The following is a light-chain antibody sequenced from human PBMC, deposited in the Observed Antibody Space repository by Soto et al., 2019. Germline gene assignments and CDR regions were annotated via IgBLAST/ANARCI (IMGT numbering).Light chain of an antibody. CDR2: NNN. Sequence: QSVLTQPPSASGTPGQRVTISSSGSSSNIGSNTVNWYQQLPGTAPKLLIYNNNQRPSGVPDRFSGSKSGTSASLAISGLQSEDEADYYCEAWDDSLNGLVFGTGTKVTVL. CDR1: SSNIGSNT. CDR3: EAWDDSLNGLV. V-gene: IGLV1-44*01. J-gene: IGLJ1*01.